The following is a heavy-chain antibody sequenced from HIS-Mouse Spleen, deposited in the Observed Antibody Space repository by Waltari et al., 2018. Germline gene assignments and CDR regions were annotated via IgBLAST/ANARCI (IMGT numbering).Heavy chain of an antibody. D-gene: IGHD1-7*01. CDR1: GYTFTGYY. Sequence: QVQLVQSGAEVKKPGASVKVSCKASGYTFTGYYMHWVRKAPGQGLEWKERINPNSGGTNYAQKFQGRVTMTRDTSISTAYMELSRLGSDDTAVYYCARLELDAFDSWGQGTMVTVSS. J-gene: IGHJ3*02. CDR2: INPNSGGT. V-gene: IGHV1-2*02. CDR3: ARLELDAFDS.